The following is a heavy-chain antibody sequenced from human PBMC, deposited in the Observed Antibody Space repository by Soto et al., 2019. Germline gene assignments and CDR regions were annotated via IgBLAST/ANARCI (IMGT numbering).Heavy chain of an antibody. J-gene: IGHJ4*02. Sequence: SETLSLTCAVSGYSISSGYYWGWIRQPPGKGLEWIGSIYHSGSTYCNPSLKSRVTISVDTSKNQFSLKLSSVTAADTAVYYCARYEYSSSAALGYWGQGTLVTVSS. V-gene: IGHV4-38-2*01. CDR1: GYSISSGYY. CDR2: IYHSGST. D-gene: IGHD6-6*01. CDR3: ARYEYSSSAALGY.